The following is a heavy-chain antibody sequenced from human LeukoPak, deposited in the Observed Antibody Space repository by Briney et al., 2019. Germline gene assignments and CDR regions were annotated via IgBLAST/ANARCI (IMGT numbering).Heavy chain of an antibody. CDR3: ARGPFFITSHFDC. D-gene: IGHD3-22*01. CDR2: ISAKSDNT. Sequence: PGGSLRLSCAASGFIFSSYAFNWVRQAPGKGLEWVSFISAKSDNTYYADSVRGRFTISRDNSKNTLYLQMNTLRTEDTAVYYCARGPFFITSHFDCWGQGTLVTVSS. V-gene: IGHV3-23*01. CDR1: GFIFSSYA. J-gene: IGHJ4*02.